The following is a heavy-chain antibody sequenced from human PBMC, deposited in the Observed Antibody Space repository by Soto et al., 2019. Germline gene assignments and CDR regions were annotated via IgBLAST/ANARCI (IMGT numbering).Heavy chain of an antibody. CDR3: ARQVSSSRGYYYYGMDV. CDR1: GGSISSSSYY. CDR2: IYYSGST. V-gene: IGHV4-39*01. Sequence: PSKTQSLTCTVSGGSISSSSYYWGWIRQPPGKGLEWIGSIYYSGSTYYNPSLKSRVTISVDTSKNQFSLKLSSVTAADTAVYYCARQVSSSRGYYYYGMDVWGQGTTVTVSS. J-gene: IGHJ6*02. D-gene: IGHD6-13*01.